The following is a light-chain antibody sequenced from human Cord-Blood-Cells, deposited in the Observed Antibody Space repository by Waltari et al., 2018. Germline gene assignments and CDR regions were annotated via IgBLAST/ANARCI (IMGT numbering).Light chain of an antibody. V-gene: IGLV6-57*03. J-gene: IGLJ2*01. CDR1: SGSIASNY. CDR3: QSYDSSNVV. Sequence: NSMLTQPHSVSESPGKTVTISCTRSSGSIASNYVKWYQQRPGSAPTTVIYEDNQKPSGVPDRFSGSIDSSSNSASLPISGLKTEDEADYYCQSYDSSNVVFGGGTKLTVL. CDR2: EDN.